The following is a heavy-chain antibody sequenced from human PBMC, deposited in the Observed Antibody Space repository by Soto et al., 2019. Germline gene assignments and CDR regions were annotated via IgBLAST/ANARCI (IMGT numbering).Heavy chain of an antibody. V-gene: IGHV3-33*01. CDR1: GFTFSSYG. Sequence: GGSLRLSCAASGFTFSSYGMHWVRQAPGKGLEWVAVIWYDGSNKYYADSVKGRFTISRDNSKNTLYLQMNSLRAEDTAVYYCARGGYCSGGSCQDYYYYGMDVWGQGTTVTV. D-gene: IGHD2-15*01. J-gene: IGHJ6*02. CDR3: ARGGYCSGGSCQDYYYYGMDV. CDR2: IWYDGSNK.